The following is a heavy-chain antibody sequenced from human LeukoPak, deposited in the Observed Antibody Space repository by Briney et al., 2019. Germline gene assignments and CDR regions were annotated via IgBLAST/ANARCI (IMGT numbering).Heavy chain of an antibody. Sequence: PSETLSLTCTVSGGSISSYYWSWIRQPPGKGLEWIWRIYTSGSTTYNPSPKRRVTMSVDTSKNQFSLKLSSVTAADTDVYYCARAVRGRLDGGQGTLVTVSS. CDR2: IYTSGST. J-gene: IGHJ4*02. CDR3: ARAVRGRLD. D-gene: IGHD3-10*01. V-gene: IGHV4-4*07. CDR1: GGSISSYY.